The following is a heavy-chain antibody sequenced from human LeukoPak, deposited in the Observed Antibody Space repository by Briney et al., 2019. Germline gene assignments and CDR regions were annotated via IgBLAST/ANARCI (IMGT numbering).Heavy chain of an antibody. CDR3: ARDRGTTVTTSIGH. Sequence: PGGSLRLSCAASGFTFNSYNMNWVRQAPGKGLEWVSSISNSGTYIYYADSVRGRFTISRDNAKNSLYLQMNSLRAEDTAVYYCARDRGTTVTTSIGHWGQGTLVTVSS. CDR1: GFTFNSYN. D-gene: IGHD4-17*01. CDR2: ISNSGTYI. J-gene: IGHJ4*02. V-gene: IGHV3-21*01.